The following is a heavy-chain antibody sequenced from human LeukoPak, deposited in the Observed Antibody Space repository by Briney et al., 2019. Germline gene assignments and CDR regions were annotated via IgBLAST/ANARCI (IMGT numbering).Heavy chain of an antibody. Sequence: SETLSLTCTVSGGSISSSSYYWGWIRQPPGKGLEWIGSIYYSGSTYYNPSLKSRVTISVDRSKNQFSLKLSSVTAADTAVYYCARDEIVVVPAARRSNAFDIWGQGTMVTVSS. CDR2: IYYSGST. V-gene: IGHV4-39*07. CDR3: ARDEIVVVPAARRSNAFDI. J-gene: IGHJ3*02. D-gene: IGHD2-2*01. CDR1: GGSISSSSYY.